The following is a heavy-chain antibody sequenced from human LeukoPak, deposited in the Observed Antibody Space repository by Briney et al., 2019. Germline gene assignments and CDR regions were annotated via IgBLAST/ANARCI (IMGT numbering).Heavy chain of an antibody. V-gene: IGHV4-38-2*02. CDR1: GYSIGRGYY. D-gene: IGHD5-24*01. J-gene: IGHJ4*02. Sequence: PSETLSLTCTVSGYSIGRGYYWGWIRQPPGKGLEWIGSIYHSGSTYYNPSLKSRVTISVDTSKNQFSLKLSSVTAADTAVYYCARALGRRDGYTYLQNFDYWGQGTLVTVSS. CDR3: ARALGRRDGYTYLQNFDY. CDR2: IYHSGST.